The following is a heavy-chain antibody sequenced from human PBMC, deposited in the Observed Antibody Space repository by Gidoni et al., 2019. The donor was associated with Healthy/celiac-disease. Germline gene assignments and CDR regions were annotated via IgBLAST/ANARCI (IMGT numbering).Heavy chain of an antibody. CDR2: IYTSGST. J-gene: IGHJ5*02. CDR3: ARGGRRRDRGWFDP. V-gene: IGHV4-4*07. Sequence: QVQLQESGPGLVKPSETLSLTCTVSGGSISSYYWSWIRQPAGKGLEWIGRIYTSGSTNYNPSLKSRFTMSVDTSKNQFSLKLSSVTAADTAVYSCARGGRRRDRGWFDPWGQGTLVTVSS. D-gene: IGHD3-22*01. CDR1: GGSISSYY.